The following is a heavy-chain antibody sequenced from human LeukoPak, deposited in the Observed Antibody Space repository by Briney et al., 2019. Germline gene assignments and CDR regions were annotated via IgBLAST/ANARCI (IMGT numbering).Heavy chain of an antibody. CDR1: GYTFTSYG. D-gene: IGHD3-10*01. J-gene: IGHJ4*02. CDR2: ISVYNGNT. CDR3: ARDYYYGSGSYYNVFDY. Sequence: GASVKVSCKASGYTFTSYGISWVRQAPGQGLEWMGWISVYNGNTNYAQKLQGRVTLTTDTSTSTAYMDLGSLRSDDTAVYYCARDYYYGSGSYYNVFDYWGQGTLVTVSS. V-gene: IGHV1-18*01.